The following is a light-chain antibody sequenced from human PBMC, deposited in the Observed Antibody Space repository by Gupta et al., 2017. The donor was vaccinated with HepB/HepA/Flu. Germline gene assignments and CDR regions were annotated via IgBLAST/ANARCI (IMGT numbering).Light chain of an antibody. Sequence: SYVLTQTPSVSVAPGKTARIPCGGENIGRKIVHWYQQKPGQAPVVVIYDDSNRPSGIPERFSGSNSGNTATLTISRVEAGDEADYYCQVWDSGSDLVVFGGGTKLTVL. V-gene: IGLV3-21*03. CDR3: QVWDSGSDLVV. CDR2: DDS. CDR1: NIGRKI. J-gene: IGLJ2*01.